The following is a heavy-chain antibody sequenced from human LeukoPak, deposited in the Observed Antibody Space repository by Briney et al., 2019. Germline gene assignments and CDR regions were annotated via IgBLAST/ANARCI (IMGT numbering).Heavy chain of an antibody. CDR3: AKVSLNMVNDAFDI. Sequence: GGSLRLSCAASGFTFSSYGVHWVRQAPGKGLEGVAFLRDDGSNTYYTDSVKGRFTISRDNSKNSLYLQMNSLRAEDTAMYYCAKVSLNMVNDAFDIWGQGTM. V-gene: IGHV3-30*02. CDR1: GFTFSSYG. CDR2: LRDDGSNT. D-gene: IGHD4/OR15-4a*01. J-gene: IGHJ3*02.